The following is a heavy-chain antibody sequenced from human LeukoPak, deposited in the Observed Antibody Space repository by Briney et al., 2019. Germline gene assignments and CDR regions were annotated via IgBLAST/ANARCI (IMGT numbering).Heavy chain of an antibody. CDR1: GDSLGSGMYY. CDR3: ARLCQVTTWANLEH. V-gene: IGHV4-39*01. J-gene: IGHJ4*02. D-gene: IGHD4-17*01. CDR2: IYHSGSI. Sequence: PSETLSLTCTVSGDSLGSGMYYWGWIRQAPGKGLTWIGSIYHSGSIFYNASFESRVAMSVDPSNNQFSLRLTSVTAADTAVYYCARLCQVTTWANLEHWGQGILVTVSS.